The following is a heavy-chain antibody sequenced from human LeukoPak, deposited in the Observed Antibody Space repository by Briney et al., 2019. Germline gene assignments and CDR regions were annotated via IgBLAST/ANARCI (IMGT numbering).Heavy chain of an antibody. CDR2: IQYDGGNK. CDR1: GFTFNNYG. Sequence: PGGSLRLSCAASGFTFNNYGMHWVRQAPGKGLEWVAFIQYDGGNKYYADSVKGRFTISRDNSKNTLYLQMNSLRAEDTAVYYCAKDAAGGDEGYFDYWGQGTLVTVSS. D-gene: IGHD2-21*02. CDR3: AKDAAGGDEGYFDY. V-gene: IGHV3-30*02. J-gene: IGHJ4*02.